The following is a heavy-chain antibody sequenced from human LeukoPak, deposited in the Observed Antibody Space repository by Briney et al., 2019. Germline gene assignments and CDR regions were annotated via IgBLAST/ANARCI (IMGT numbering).Heavy chain of an antibody. CDR1: GYTFTGYY. D-gene: IGHD3-10*01. Sequence: ASVKVSCKASGYTFTGYYMHWVRQAPGQGLEWMGWINPDSTATNYAQKFQGRVTMTRDTSISTAYMELSRLRSDDTAVYYCASLAMVRGSPDYWGQGTLVTVSS. V-gene: IGHV1-2*02. CDR2: INPDSTAT. J-gene: IGHJ4*02. CDR3: ASLAMVRGSPDY.